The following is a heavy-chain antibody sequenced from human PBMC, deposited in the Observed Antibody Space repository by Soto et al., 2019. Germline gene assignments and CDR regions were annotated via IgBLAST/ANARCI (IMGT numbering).Heavy chain of an antibody. V-gene: IGHV1-3*01. Sequence: QVQLVQSGAEVKEPGASVKVSCRASGYTFTNYAIHWVRQAPGQRLEWMGWLNPGNGNHKYPPKFQGRCTITRVTCASTAYMSLRSLRSEDTAVYYCARAQGIPYRGGDCYSDWYFDLWGRGTLVTVSS. D-gene: IGHD2-21*01. CDR3: ARAQGIPYRGGDCYSDWYFDL. CDR2: LNPGNGNH. J-gene: IGHJ2*01. CDR1: GYTFTNYA.